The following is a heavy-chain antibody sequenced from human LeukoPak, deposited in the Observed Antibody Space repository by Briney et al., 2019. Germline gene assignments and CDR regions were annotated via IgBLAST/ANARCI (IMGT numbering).Heavy chain of an antibody. CDR2: IYPADSDT. CDR1: GYSFTNYW. D-gene: IGHD3-22*01. CDR3: VRRGYYDSSGFYYVPNFDY. J-gene: IGHJ4*02. V-gene: IGHV5-51*01. Sequence: GESLKISCKASGYSFTNYWIGWVRQMSGKGLEWMGIIYPADSDTRYSPSFQGQVTISADKSISTAYLQWSSLKASDTAMYYCVRRGYYDSSGFYYVPNFDYSGQGTLVTVSS.